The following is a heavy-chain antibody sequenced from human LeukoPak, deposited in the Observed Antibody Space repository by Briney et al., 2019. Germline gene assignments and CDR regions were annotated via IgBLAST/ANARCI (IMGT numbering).Heavy chain of an antibody. CDR2: ISYDGSNK. D-gene: IGHD2-15*01. V-gene: IGHV3-30-3*01. CDR1: GFTFSSYA. CDR3: ARDPGDIVVVVAATLDY. Sequence: GGSLRLSCAASGFTFSSYAMHWVRQAPGKGLEWVAVISYDGSNKYYADSVKGRFTISRDNFKNTLYLQMNSLRAEDTAVYYCARDPGDIVVVVAATLDYWGQGTLVTVSS. J-gene: IGHJ4*02.